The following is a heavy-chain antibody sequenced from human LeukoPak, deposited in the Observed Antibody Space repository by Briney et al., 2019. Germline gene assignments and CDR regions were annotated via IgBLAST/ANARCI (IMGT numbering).Heavy chain of an antibody. CDR1: GGSISSSSYY. D-gene: IGHD6-6*01. CDR3: ARGSSYYYYYGVGV. V-gene: IGHV4-39*07. J-gene: IGHJ6*02. CDR2: IYYSGST. Sequence: SETLSLTCTVSGGSISSSSYYWGWIRQPPGKGLEWIGSIYYSGSTYYNPSLKSRVTISVDTSKNQFSLKLSSVTAADTAVYYCARGSSYYYYYGVGVWGQGTTVTVSS.